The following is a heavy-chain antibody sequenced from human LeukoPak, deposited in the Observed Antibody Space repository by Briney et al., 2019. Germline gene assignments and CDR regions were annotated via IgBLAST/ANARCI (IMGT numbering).Heavy chain of an antibody. CDR3: AKDGGVGAPYYFDY. CDR1: GFTFTSYA. CDR2: ISGSGGST. D-gene: IGHD1-26*01. J-gene: IGHJ4*02. Sequence: GGSLRLSCAAPGFTFTSYAMSWVRQAPGKGREWVSAISGSGGSTYSADSVKGRFTISRDNSKNTLYLQMNSLRAEDTAVYYCAKDGGVGAPYYFDYWGQGTLVTVSS. V-gene: IGHV3-23*01.